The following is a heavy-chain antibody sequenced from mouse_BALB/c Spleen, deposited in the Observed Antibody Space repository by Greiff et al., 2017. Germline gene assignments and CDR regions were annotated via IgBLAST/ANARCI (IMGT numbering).Heavy chain of an antibody. CDR2: INPSNGGT. D-gene: IGHD2-1*01. CDR1: GYTFTSYY. V-gene: IGHV1S81*02. Sequence: QVQLKQSGAELVKPGASVKLSCKASGYTFTSYYMYWVKQRPGQGLEWIGEINPSNGGTNFNEKFKSKATLTVDKSSSTAYMQLSSLTSEDSAVYYCTRRYYGNYDYAMDYWGQGTSDTVSS. J-gene: IGHJ4*01. CDR3: TRRYYGNYDYAMDY.